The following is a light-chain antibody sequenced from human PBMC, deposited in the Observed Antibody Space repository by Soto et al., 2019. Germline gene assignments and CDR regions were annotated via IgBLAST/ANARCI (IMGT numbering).Light chain of an antibody. CDR3: QQYNSYSPT. CDR1: QSISVW. J-gene: IGKJ1*01. Sequence: CRARQSISVWLAWYQQKAGKAPNLLIYKASRLESGVPSRFSGSGSETEFTLTISGLQPGDSATYYCQQYNSYSPTVGQGTKVDIK. V-gene: IGKV1-5*03. CDR2: KAS.